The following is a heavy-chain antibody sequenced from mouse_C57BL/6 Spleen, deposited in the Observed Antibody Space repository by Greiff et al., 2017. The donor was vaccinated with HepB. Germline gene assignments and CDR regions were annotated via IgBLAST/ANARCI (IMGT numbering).Heavy chain of an antibody. CDR3: ARAPYDYGYFDV. CDR2: IYPGDGDT. J-gene: IGHJ1*03. V-gene: IGHV1-80*01. Sequence: QVQLQQPGAELVKPGASVKISCKASGYAFSSYWMNWVKQRPGKGLEWIGQIYPGDGDTNYNGKFKGKATLTADKSSSTAYMQLSSLTSEDSAVYFCARAPYDYGYFDVWGTGTTVTVSS. CDR1: GYAFSSYW. D-gene: IGHD2-3*01.